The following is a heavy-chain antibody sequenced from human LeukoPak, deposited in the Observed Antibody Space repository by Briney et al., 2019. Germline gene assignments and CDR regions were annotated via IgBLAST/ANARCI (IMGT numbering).Heavy chain of an antibody. CDR3: ARAPSSYESGNGYPNLGWLDP. Sequence: SETLSLTCKVSGYPIGLDYYWVWIRQAPGRGLQWIGGFHRGRIQYNSALKSRVTVSIDSSKNQFSLRMWPVTAADTAFYFCARAPSSYESGNGYPNLGWLDPWGQGALVTVSS. CDR1: GYPIGLDYY. D-gene: IGHD5-24*01. CDR2: FHRGRI. V-gene: IGHV4-38-2*02. J-gene: IGHJ5*02.